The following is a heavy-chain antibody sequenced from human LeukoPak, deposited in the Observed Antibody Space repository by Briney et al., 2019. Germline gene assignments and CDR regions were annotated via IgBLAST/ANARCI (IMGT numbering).Heavy chain of an antibody. D-gene: IGHD3-22*01. CDR1: GGSISYNY. CDR2: IYSSGRA. Sequence: PSETLSLTCTVSGGSISYNYWSWIRQPAGKGLEWIGRIYSSGRANPNPSLKSRVTISVDTSKNQFSLKLRYVTAADTAVYYCARDPYDSSGHYGMDVWGQGTTVTVSS. CDR3: ARDPYDSSGHYGMDV. J-gene: IGHJ6*02. V-gene: IGHV4-4*07.